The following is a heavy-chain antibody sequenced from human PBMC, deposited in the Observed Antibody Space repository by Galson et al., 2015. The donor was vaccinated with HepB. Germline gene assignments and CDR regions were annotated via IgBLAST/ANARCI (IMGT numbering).Heavy chain of an antibody. Sequence: SVKVSCKASGGTFSSYAISWVRQAPGQGLEWMGGIIPIFGTANYAQKFQGRVTITADESTSTAYMELSSLRSEDTAVYYCARDPAMTNDAFDIWGQGTMVTVSS. D-gene: IGHD2-2*01. CDR3: ARDPAMTNDAFDI. CDR2: IIPIFGTA. V-gene: IGHV1-69*13. CDR1: GGTFSSYA. J-gene: IGHJ3*02.